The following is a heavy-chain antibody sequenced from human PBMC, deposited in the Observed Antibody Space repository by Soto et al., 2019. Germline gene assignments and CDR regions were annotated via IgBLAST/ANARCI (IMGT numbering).Heavy chain of an antibody. V-gene: IGHV2-70*04. CDR2: IDWDDDK. D-gene: IGHD3-10*01. Sequence: SGPTLVNPTQTLTLTCTFSGFSLSTSGMRVSWIRQPPGKALEWLARIDWDDDKFYSTSLKTRLTISKDTSKNQVVLTMTNMDPVDTATYYCARTSGDLDYFDYWAREPWSPSPQ. CDR1: GFSLSTSGMR. CDR3: ARTSGDLDYFDY. J-gene: IGHJ4*02.